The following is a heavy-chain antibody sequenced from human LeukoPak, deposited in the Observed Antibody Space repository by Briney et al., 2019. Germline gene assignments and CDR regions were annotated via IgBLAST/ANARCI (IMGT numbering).Heavy chain of an antibody. J-gene: IGHJ4*02. V-gene: IGHV3-30*02. Sequence: GGSLRLSCAASGFTFSSYGMHWVRQAPGKGLEWVAFIRYDGSNKYYADSVKGRFTISRDNSKNTLYLQMNSLRAEDTAVYYCAKSGDFWSGYPDYWGQGTLVTVSS. D-gene: IGHD3-3*01. CDR3: AKSGDFWSGYPDY. CDR1: GFTFSSYG. CDR2: IRYDGSNK.